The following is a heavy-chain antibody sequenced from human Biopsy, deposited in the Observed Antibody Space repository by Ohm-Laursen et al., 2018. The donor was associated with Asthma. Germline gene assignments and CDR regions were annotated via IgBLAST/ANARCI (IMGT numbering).Heavy chain of an antibody. CDR1: GFTFGDYW. V-gene: IGHV3-7*01. Sequence: SLRLSCAAPGFTFGDYWMSWVRQVPGKGLEWMANIKHDGTEKNHVDSLKGRFTISRDNAKNSLYLQMNSLRAEDTAVYYCARTFHFWSPYHAEHYQPWGQGTLVTVPS. CDR3: ARTFHFWSPYHAEHYQP. J-gene: IGHJ1*01. D-gene: IGHD3-3*02. CDR2: IKHDGTEK.